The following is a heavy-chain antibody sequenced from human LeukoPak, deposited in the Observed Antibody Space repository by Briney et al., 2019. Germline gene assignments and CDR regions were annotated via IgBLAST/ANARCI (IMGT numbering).Heavy chain of an antibody. J-gene: IGHJ4*02. D-gene: IGHD3-3*01. CDR2: ISGSGGST. Sequence: GGSLRLSCAASGFTFSNYAMSWVRQAPGKGLEWVSAISGSGGSTYYADSVKGRFTISRDNSKNTLYLQMNSLRAEDTAVYYCAKVGGRGITIFGVVTRFDYWGQGTLVTVSS. CDR3: AKVGGRGITIFGVVTRFDY. CDR1: GFTFSNYA. V-gene: IGHV3-23*01.